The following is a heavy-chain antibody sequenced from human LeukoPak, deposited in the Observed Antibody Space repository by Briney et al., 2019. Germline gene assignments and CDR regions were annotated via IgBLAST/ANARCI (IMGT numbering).Heavy chain of an antibody. CDR1: EFTFNTYW. Sequence: PGGSLRLSCAASEFTFNTYWMSWVRLAPGRGLEWVANIKQDGSGTYYVDSVKGRFTISRDNAKNSLYLQMNSLRDEDTAVYYCAGCSTVTTYYYSYYMDIWGKGTTVTVSS. D-gene: IGHD4-17*01. V-gene: IGHV3-7*01. J-gene: IGHJ6*03. CDR2: IKQDGSGT. CDR3: AGCSTVTTYYYSYYMDI.